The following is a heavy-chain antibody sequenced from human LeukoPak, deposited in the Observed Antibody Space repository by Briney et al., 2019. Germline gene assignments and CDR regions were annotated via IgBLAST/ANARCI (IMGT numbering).Heavy chain of an antibody. CDR2: IYHSGST. Sequence: PGGSLRLSCAASGLTFSIYEMNWVRQAPGKGLEWIGEIYHSGSTNYNPSLKSRVTISVDKSKNQFSLKLSSVTAADTAVYYCAREGPVAGTGAFDYWGQGTLVTVSS. CDR1: GLTFSIYEM. J-gene: IGHJ4*02. D-gene: IGHD6-19*01. CDR3: AREGPVAGTGAFDY. V-gene: IGHV4-4*02.